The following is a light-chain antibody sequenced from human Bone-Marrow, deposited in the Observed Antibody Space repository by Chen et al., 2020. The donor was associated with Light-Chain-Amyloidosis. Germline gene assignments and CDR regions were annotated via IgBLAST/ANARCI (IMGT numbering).Light chain of an antibody. Sequence: QSVLTQPPSVSGAPGKRATLSCPGSSSNIGAGYDVHWYRQLPGTAPKLLISGNSNRPSGVPDRFSGSRSGTSASLAISGLQAEDEADYYCQSYDTSLSGSVFGGGTKLTVL. CDR1: SSNIGAGYD. CDR3: QSYDTSLSGSV. CDR2: GNS. J-gene: IGLJ2*01. V-gene: IGLV1-40*01.